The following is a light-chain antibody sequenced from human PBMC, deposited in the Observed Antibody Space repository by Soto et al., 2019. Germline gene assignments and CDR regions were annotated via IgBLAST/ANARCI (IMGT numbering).Light chain of an antibody. J-gene: IGLJ1*01. CDR1: NSIIASNT. Sequence: SVLTQPPSASETPGQTVSISCSGGNSIIASNTVNWYLHLPGTAPKLLIYYNNQRPSGVPDRFSGSKSGTSASLAISGLQSEEESDYHCAACDYSIKSYVFGVGTKVTV. CDR2: YNN. V-gene: IGLV1-44*01. CDR3: AACDYSIKSYV.